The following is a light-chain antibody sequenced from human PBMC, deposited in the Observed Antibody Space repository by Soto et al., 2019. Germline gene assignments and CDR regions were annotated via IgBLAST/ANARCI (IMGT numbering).Light chain of an antibody. CDR1: VGL. CDR3: CSYAGDDTWV. Sequence: QSVLTQPASVSGSPGQSITVSCTAAVGLVSWYQQHPGKVPKLMIYEDTKRPSGVSNRFSGSKSDNSASLTISGLQTEDEADYYCCSYAGDDTWVFGGGTKLTVL. J-gene: IGLJ3*02. V-gene: IGLV2-23*01. CDR2: EDT.